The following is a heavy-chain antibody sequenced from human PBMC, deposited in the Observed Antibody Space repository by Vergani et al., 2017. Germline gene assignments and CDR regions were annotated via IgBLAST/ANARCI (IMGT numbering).Heavy chain of an antibody. CDR3: ARVPRIAAAGRYYYYYMDV. Sequence: QVQLVQSGAEVKKPGSSVKVSCKASGYTFTGYYMHWVRQAPGQGLEWMGWINPNSGGTNYAQKFQGRVTMTRDTSISTAYMELSRLRSDDTAVCYCARVPRIAAAGRYYYYYMDVWGKGTTVTVSS. J-gene: IGHJ6*03. CDR2: INPNSGGT. D-gene: IGHD6-13*01. V-gene: IGHV1-2*02. CDR1: GYTFTGYY.